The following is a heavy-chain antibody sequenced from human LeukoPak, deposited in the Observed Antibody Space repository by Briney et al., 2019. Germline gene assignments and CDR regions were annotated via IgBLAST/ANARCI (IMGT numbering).Heavy chain of an antibody. Sequence: GASVKVSCKASGYTFTGYYMHWVRQAPGQGLEWMGWINPNSGGTNYARKFQGRVTMTRDTSISTAYMELSRLRSDDTAVYYCAWEGYCSSTSCYGWGQGTLVTVSS. J-gene: IGHJ4*02. CDR1: GYTFTGYY. V-gene: IGHV1-2*02. D-gene: IGHD2-2*01. CDR3: AWEGYCSSTSCYG. CDR2: INPNSGGT.